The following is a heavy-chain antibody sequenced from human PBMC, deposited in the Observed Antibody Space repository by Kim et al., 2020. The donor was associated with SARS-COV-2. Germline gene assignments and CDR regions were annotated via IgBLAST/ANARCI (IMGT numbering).Heavy chain of an antibody. Sequence: GGSLRLSCAASGFTFSSYGMHWVRQAPGKGLEWVAVISYDGSNKYYTDSVKGRFTISRDNSKNTLYLQMNSLRAEDTAVYYCAKPTFGVWFDYWGQGTLV. V-gene: IGHV3-30*18. CDR2: ISYDGSNK. J-gene: IGHJ4*02. CDR1: GFTFSSYG. CDR3: AKPTFGVWFDY. D-gene: IGHD3-10*01.